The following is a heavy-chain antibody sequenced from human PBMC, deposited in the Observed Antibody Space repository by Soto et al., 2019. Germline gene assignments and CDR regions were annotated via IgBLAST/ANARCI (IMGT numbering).Heavy chain of an antibody. D-gene: IGHD2-21*02. Sequence: QITLKESGPTLVKPTQTLTLTCTFSGLSLSTTGVGVGWIRQPPGKALEWLALIYCDDDKRYSPSLKSRLTITKDTSKIQVVLTMTNMDPVDTATYYCVQSRCGGDCLQSYSSHSYYGLDVWGQGTTVTVSS. CDR3: VQSRCGGDCLQSYSSHSYYGLDV. J-gene: IGHJ6*02. CDR2: IYCDDDK. CDR1: GLSLSTTGVG. V-gene: IGHV2-5*02.